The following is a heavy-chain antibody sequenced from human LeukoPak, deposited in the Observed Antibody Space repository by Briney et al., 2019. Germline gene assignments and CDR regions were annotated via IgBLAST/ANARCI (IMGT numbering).Heavy chain of an antibody. CDR3: VRGNDYGGPHY. CDR2: IDRDGSRI. CDR1: GFTFSSYW. Sequence: GGSLRLSCAASGFTFSSYWMHWARQAPGKGLVWVSRIDRDGSRINYADSVKGRFTISRDNGKNTLFLQMNSLRAEDAAVYYCVRGNDYGGPHYWGQGTLVTVSS. D-gene: IGHD4-23*01. V-gene: IGHV3-74*01. J-gene: IGHJ4*02.